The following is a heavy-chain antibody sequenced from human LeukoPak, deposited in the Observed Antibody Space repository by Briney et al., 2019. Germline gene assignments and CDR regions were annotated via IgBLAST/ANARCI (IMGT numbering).Heavy chain of an antibody. CDR2: IIPILGIA. D-gene: IGHD1-26*01. Sequence: GASVKVSCKASGYTFTSYGISWARQAPGQGLEWMGRIIPILGIANYAQKFQGRVTITADKSTSTAYMELSSLRSEDTAVYYCARVGGSHLDYWGQGTLVTVSS. V-gene: IGHV1-69*04. CDR3: ARVGGSHLDY. CDR1: GYTFTSYG. J-gene: IGHJ4*02.